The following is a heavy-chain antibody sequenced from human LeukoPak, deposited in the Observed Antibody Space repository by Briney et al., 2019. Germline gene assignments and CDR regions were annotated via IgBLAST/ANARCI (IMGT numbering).Heavy chain of an antibody. D-gene: IGHD1-26*01. V-gene: IGHV3-48*04. J-gene: IGHJ4*02. CDR2: ISSTSETT. CDR1: GFTFSSYS. Sequence: PGGSLRPSCEASGFTFSSYSLTWVRQAPGKGLEWVSYISSTSETTSYADSVKGRFTSSRDYAKKSLYLQMNSLRVEDMAVYFCGRVASGNYCHFDSWGQGTLVTVSS. CDR3: GRVASGNYCHFDS.